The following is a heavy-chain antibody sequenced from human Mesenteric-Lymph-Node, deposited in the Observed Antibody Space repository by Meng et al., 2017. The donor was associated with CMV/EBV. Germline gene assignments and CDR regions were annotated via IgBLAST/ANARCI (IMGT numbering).Heavy chain of an antibody. CDR1: GFTVSSNY. CDR2: IYSGGST. J-gene: IGHJ3*02. Sequence: GGSLRLSCAASGFTVSSNYMSWVRQAPGKGLEWVSVIYSGGSTYCADSVKGRFTISRDNSKNTLYLQMNSLRAEDTAVYYCARNPNSGSYRDAFDIWGQGTMVTVSS. D-gene: IGHD1-26*01. V-gene: IGHV3-53*01. CDR3: ARNPNSGSYRDAFDI.